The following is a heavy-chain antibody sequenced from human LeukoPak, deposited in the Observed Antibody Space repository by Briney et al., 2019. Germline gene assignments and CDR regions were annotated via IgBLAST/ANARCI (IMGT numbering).Heavy chain of an antibody. CDR2: IYYSGST. J-gene: IGHJ1*01. D-gene: IGHD6-6*01. CDR1: GGSISSGGYY. V-gene: IGHV4-31*03. Sequence: SEALSLTCTVSGGSISSGGYYWSWIRQHPGKGLEWIGYIYYSGSTYYNPSLKSRVTISVDTSKNQFSLKLSSVTAADTAVYYCARGGAARLHFQNWGQGTLVTVSS. CDR3: ARGGAARLHFQN.